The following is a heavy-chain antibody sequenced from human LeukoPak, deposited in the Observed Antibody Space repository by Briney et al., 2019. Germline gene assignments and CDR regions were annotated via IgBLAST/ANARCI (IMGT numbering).Heavy chain of an antibody. CDR2: ISWNSGSI. CDR1: GFTFDDYA. Sequence: QSGGSLRLSCAASGFTFDDYAMHWVRQAPGKGLEWVSGISWNSGSIGYADSVKGRFTISRDNAKNFLYLQMNSLRAEDTALYYCAKGLSYYYMDVWGKGTTVTVSS. J-gene: IGHJ6*03. V-gene: IGHV3-9*01. D-gene: IGHD3-16*02. CDR3: AKGLSYYYMDV.